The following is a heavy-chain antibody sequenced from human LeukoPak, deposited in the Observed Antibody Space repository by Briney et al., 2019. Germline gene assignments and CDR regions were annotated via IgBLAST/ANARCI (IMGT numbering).Heavy chain of an antibody. Sequence: ASVKDSCKASGYTFTGYYIHWVRQPPGQGLEWMGWINPNSGGTNYAQKFQGRVTMTRDTSIITAYMELSSLRSDDTAVYYCARGHEYGWYDYWGQGALVTVSS. CDR3: ARGHEYGWYDY. CDR2: INPNSGGT. D-gene: IGHD6-19*01. V-gene: IGHV1-2*02. CDR1: GYTFTGYY. J-gene: IGHJ4*02.